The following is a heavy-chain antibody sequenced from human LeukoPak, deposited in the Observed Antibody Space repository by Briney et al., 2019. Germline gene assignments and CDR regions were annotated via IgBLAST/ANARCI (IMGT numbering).Heavy chain of an antibody. CDR1: GDSISSSSYY. J-gene: IGHJ4*02. CDR2: ISYSGST. V-gene: IGHV4-39*07. Sequence: PSETLSLTCTVSGDSISSSSYYWGWIRQPPGKGLEWIGTISYSGSTYYNPSLKSRVTISVDRSKNQFSLKLSSVTAADTAVYYCARAHRSYSGYDFCYYFDYWGQGTLVTVSS. CDR3: ARAHRSYSGYDFCYYFDY. D-gene: IGHD5-12*01.